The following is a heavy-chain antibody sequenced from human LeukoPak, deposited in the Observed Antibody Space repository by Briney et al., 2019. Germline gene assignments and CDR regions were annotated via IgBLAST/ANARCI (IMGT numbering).Heavy chain of an antibody. CDR2: MNPNSGNT. V-gene: IGHV1-8*02. D-gene: IGHD6-13*01. Sequence: ASVKVSCKASGGTFSSYVINWVRQATGQGLEWMGWMNPNSGNTGYAQKFQGRVTMTRNTSISTAYMELSSLRSEDTAVYYCARGEMSSSWYFYWGQGTLVTVSS. CDR3: ARGEMSSSWYFY. CDR1: GGTFSSYV. J-gene: IGHJ4*02.